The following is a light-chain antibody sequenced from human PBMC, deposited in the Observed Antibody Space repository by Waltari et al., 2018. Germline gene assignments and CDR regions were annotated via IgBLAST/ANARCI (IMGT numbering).Light chain of an antibody. CDR1: SSDVGRFNY. Sequence: QSALTQPHSVSGSPGQSVTISCTGTSSDVGRFNYVAWYQHHPGRPPRLLIYDVTKRPSGVPDRFSGSKSGNTASLTISGLQDEDEADFYCCSYIGRALFGGGTKLTVL. V-gene: IGLV2-11*01. CDR2: DVT. J-gene: IGLJ2*01. CDR3: CSYIGRAL.